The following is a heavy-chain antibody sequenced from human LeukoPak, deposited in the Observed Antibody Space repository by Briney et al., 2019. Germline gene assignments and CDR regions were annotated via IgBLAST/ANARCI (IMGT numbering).Heavy chain of an antibody. CDR2: ISSTGSTI. Sequence: GSLRLSCAVSGFTFSGYSMNWVRQAPGKGLEWVSYISSTGSTIYYSDSVKGRFTISRDNAKDSLYLQMNSLRDEDTAVYYCVKDPITRARGVPNWFDPWGQGTLVTVSS. J-gene: IGHJ5*02. CDR3: VKDPITRARGVPNWFDP. V-gene: IGHV3-48*02. CDR1: GFTFSGYS. D-gene: IGHD3-10*01.